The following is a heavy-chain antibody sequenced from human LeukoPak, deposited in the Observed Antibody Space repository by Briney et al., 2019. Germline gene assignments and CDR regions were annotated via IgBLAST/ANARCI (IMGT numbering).Heavy chain of an antibody. CDR2: IKQDGSEK. J-gene: IGHJ5*02. Sequence: TGGSLRLSCAASRFTFSSYWMSCVRQAPGKGLEWVANIKQDGSEKYYVDSVKGRFTISRDNAKNSLYLQMNSLRAEDTAVYYCARDDCSSISCYHNWFDPWGQGTLVTVSS. CDR3: ARDDCSSISCYHNWFDP. V-gene: IGHV3-7*01. D-gene: IGHD2-2*01. CDR1: RFTFSSYW.